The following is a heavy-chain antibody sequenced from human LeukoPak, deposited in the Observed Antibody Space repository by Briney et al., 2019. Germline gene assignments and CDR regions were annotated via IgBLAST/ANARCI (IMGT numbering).Heavy chain of an antibody. CDR3: EGEDGIRYLEYYFYYMDV. D-gene: IGHD3-3*01. CDR2: ISSSGNTV. CDR1: GCTFSRYT. Sequence: GGSLRLSCAASGCTFSRYTMNRVRQAPGKGLEWVSSISSSGNTVYFADSVKGRFTISRDNAKTSLYLQMNSLRAEDTAVYFCEGEDGIRYLEYYFYYMDVWGKGTTVTVSS. J-gene: IGHJ6*03. V-gene: IGHV3-48*01.